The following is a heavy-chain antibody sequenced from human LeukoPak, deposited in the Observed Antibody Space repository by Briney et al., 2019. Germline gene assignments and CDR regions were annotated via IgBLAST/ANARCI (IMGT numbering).Heavy chain of an antibody. CDR1: GFTFSSYS. CDR3: AKVAAYYVYVVDY. CDR2: ISSSSSTI. V-gene: IGHV3-48*01. J-gene: IGHJ4*02. Sequence: PGGSLRLSCAASGFTFSSYSMNWVRQAPGKGLEWGSYISSSSSTIYYADSVKGRFTISRDNAKNTLYLQMNSLRAEDTAVYYCAKVAAYYVYVVDYWGQGTLVTVSS. D-gene: IGHD3-10*02.